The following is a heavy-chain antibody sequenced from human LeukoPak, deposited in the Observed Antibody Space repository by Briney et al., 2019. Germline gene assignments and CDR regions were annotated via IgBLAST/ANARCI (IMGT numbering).Heavy chain of an antibody. CDR1: GFTFSSYA. CDR2: ISGSGGST. CDR3: ERHTAMVQTTFDY. V-gene: IGHV3-23*01. J-gene: IGHJ4*02. D-gene: IGHD5-18*01. Sequence: GGSLRLSCAASGFTFSSYAMSWVRQAPGKGLEWVSAISGSGGSTYYADSVKGRFTISRDNSKNTLYLQMNSLRAEDTAVYYCERHTAMVQTTFDYWGQGTLVTVSS.